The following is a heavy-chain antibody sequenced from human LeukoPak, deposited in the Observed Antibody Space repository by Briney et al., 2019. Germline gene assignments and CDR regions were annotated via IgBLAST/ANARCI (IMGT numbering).Heavy chain of an antibody. Sequence: SVKVSCKASGGTFSSYAISWVRQAPGQGLEWMGGIIPIFGTANYAQKFQGRVTITADESTSTAYMELSSLRSEDTAVYYCARGNGLLTVTTVSLDYWGQGTLVTVSS. CDR2: IIPIFGTA. V-gene: IGHV1-69*01. CDR1: GGTFSSYA. CDR3: ARGNGLLTVTTVSLDY. J-gene: IGHJ4*02. D-gene: IGHD4-17*01.